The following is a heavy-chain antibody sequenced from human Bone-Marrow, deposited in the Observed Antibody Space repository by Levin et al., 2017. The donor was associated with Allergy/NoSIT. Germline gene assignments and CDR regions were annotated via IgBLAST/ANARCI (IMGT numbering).Heavy chain of an antibody. CDR3: ARLAMAGYQNDY. CDR2: ISSSGSPV. CDR1: GFTFSDYY. Sequence: PGGSLRLSCAASGFTFSDYYMSWIRQAPGKGLEWVSYISSSGSPVYYADSVKGRFTISRDNAKNSLYLQMNSLRAEDTAVYYCARLAMAGYQNDYWGQGTLVTVSS. V-gene: IGHV3-11*01. J-gene: IGHJ4*02. D-gene: IGHD6-19*01.